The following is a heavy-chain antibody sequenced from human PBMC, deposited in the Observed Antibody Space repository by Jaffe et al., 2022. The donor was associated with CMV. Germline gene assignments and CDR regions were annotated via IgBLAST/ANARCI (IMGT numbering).Heavy chain of an antibody. V-gene: IGHV4-39*01. D-gene: IGHD2-2*03. Sequence: QLQLQESGPGLVKPSETLSLTCTVSGGSISSSSYYWGWIRQPPGKGLEWIGSIYYSGSTYYNPSLKSRVTISVDTSKNQFSLKLSSVTAADTAVYYCARRRGYCSSTSCYPNTYFDYWGQGTLVTVSS. J-gene: IGHJ4*02. CDR3: ARRRGYCSSTSCYPNTYFDY. CDR1: GGSISSSSYY. CDR2: IYYSGST.